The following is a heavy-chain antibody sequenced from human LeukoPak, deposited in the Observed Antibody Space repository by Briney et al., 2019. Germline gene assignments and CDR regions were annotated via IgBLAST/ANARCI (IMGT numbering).Heavy chain of an antibody. D-gene: IGHD3-16*01. J-gene: IGHJ4*02. CDR1: GFTFSSYG. CDR3: SKDLGGTDY. CDR2: ISYDGSNK. Sequence: GGSLRLSCAASGFTFSSYGMHWVRQAPGKGLEWVAVISYDGSNKYYADSVKGRFTISRDNSKNTLYLQMNSLRAEDTAVYYCSKDLGGTDYWGQGTLVTVSS. V-gene: IGHV3-30*18.